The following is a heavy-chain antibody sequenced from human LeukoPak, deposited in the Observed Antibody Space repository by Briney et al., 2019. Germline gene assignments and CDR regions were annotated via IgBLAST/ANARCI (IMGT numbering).Heavy chain of an antibody. CDR3: ARVGAWDSSGYYHGDYAMDV. D-gene: IGHD3-22*01. V-gene: IGHV4-4*02. CDR2: IEHTGST. J-gene: IGHJ6*02. CDR1: GGSTTTRNW. Sequence: RTSETLSLTCAVSGGSTTTRNWGSWVRQAPGKGVEWMGEIEHTGSTNYNPSLKSRVTMLVDKSKNQFSLKLNSVTAADTAVYYCARVGAWDSSGYYHGDYAMDVWGQGTTVTVSS.